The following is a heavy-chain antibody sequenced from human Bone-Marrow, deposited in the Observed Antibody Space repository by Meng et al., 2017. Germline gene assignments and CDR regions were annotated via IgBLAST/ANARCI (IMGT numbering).Heavy chain of an antibody. CDR3: ASRRDGYNPIDN. J-gene: IGHJ4*02. D-gene: IGHD5-24*01. CDR1: GFTVSSNY. V-gene: IGHV3-53*04. CDR2: IYSGGNT. Sequence: EVQLVESGGGLVQPGGSLRLSCAASGFTVSSNYMSWVRQAPGKGLEWVSVIYSGGNTYYADSVKGRFTISRDNSKNTLYLQMNSLRAEDTAVYYCASRRDGYNPIDNWGRGTLVTVSS.